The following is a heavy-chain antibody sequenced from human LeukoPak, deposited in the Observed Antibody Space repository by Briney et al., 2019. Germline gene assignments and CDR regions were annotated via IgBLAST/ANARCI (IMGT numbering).Heavy chain of an antibody. D-gene: IGHD3-10*01. Sequence: PGGSLRLSCAASGFTFSNYYMSWVRQAPGKGLEWVSYISSSGSTTYYADSVKGRFTISRDNAKNSLYLQMNSLRAEDTSVYYCARPLWFGEPSSGFDYWGQGTLVTVSS. CDR3: ARPLWFGEPSSGFDY. J-gene: IGHJ4*02. V-gene: IGHV3-11*01. CDR2: ISSSGSTT. CDR1: GFTFSNYY.